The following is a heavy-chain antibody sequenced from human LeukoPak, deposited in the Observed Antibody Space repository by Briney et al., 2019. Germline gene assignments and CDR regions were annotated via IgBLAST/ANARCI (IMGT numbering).Heavy chain of an antibody. CDR2: LSYDGSNK. V-gene: IGHV3-30-3*01. Sequence: PGGSLRLSCAASGFTFSSYSMHWVRQAPGKGPEWVAALSYDGSNKYYADSVKGRFTISRDNAKNSLYLQMNSLRAEDTAVYYCARGSGGGSGSPDFDYWGQGTLVTVSS. J-gene: IGHJ4*02. CDR1: GFTFSSYS. D-gene: IGHD3-10*01. CDR3: ARGSGGGSGSPDFDY.